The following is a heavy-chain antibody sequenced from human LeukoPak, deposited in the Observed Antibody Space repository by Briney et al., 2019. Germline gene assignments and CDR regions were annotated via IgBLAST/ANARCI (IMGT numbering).Heavy chain of an antibody. J-gene: IGHJ6*03. CDR2: IRYDGSNK. Sequence: GGSLRLSCAASGYTFSRHGIHWVRQAPGKGLEWVAFIRYDGSNKYYADSVKSRFTISRDDSKNTLYLQMNSLRVEDTAVYYCAKGSFYCNGNSCPQYYYYMDVWGKGTTVTVSS. V-gene: IGHV3-30*02. D-gene: IGHD2/OR15-2a*01. CDR1: GYTFSRHG. CDR3: AKGSFYCNGNSCPQYYYYMDV.